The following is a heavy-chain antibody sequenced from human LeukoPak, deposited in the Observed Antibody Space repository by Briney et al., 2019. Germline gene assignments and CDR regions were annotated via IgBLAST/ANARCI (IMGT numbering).Heavy chain of an antibody. J-gene: IGHJ4*02. CDR3: ARTTIFGVVDY. CDR2: IYTSGST. D-gene: IGHD3-3*01. Sequence: PSETLSLTCTVSGGSISSGSYYWSWIRQPAGKGLEWIGRIYTSGSTNYNPSLKSRVTMSVDTSKNQFSLKLSSVTAADTAVYYCARTTIFGVVDYWGQGNLVTVSS. V-gene: IGHV4-61*02. CDR1: GGSISSGSYY.